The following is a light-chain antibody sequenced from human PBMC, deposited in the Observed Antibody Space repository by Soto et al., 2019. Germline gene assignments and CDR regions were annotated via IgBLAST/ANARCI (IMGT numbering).Light chain of an antibody. J-gene: IGLJ3*02. CDR2: NNN. V-gene: IGLV1-44*01. Sequence: QSVLTQPPSASGTPGQRVTISCSGSSSNIGTNAVNWYQQLPGAAPKVLVYNNNQWPSGVPDRFSGSKSGTSASLAISGLQSEDEADYYCAAWDDSLNGWVLGGGTKLTVL. CDR3: AAWDDSLNGWV. CDR1: SSNIGTNA.